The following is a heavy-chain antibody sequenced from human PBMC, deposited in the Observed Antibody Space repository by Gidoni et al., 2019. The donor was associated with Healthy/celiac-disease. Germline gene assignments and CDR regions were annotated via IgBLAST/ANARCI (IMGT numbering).Heavy chain of an antibody. V-gene: IGHV3-33*01. J-gene: IGHJ4*02. D-gene: IGHD4-17*01. CDR1: GFTFSSYG. CDR3: ARDFAASMTTVTPYFDY. CDR2: IWYDGSNK. Sequence: QVQLVESGGGVVQPGRSLRLSCAASGFTFSSYGMHWVRQAPGKGLEWVAVIWYDGSNKYYADSVKGRFTISRDNSKNTLYLQMNSLRAEDTAVYYCARDFAASMTTVTPYFDYWGQGTLVTVSS.